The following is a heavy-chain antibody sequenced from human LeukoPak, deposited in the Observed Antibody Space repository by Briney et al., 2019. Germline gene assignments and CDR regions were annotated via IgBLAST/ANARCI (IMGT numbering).Heavy chain of an antibody. D-gene: IGHD1-1*01. J-gene: IGHJ4*02. CDR2: ISSSSSYI. CDR1: GITLSSYE. CDR3: ARDWGLNWNDPANKLNYFDY. Sequence: KPGGSLRLSCAASGITLSSYEMTWVRQAPGKGLEWVSSISSSSSYIYYADSVKGRFTISRDNAKNSLYLQMNSLRAEDTAVYYCARDWGLNWNDPANKLNYFDYWGQGTLVTVSS. V-gene: IGHV3-21*01.